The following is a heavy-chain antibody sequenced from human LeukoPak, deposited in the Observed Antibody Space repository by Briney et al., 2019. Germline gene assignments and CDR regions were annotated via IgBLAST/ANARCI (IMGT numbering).Heavy chain of an antibody. CDR3: AREKLFIAAAPFFDY. CDR2: IYHSGST. V-gene: IGHV4-38-2*02. Sequence: SETLSLTCTVSGYSISSGYYWGWIRQPPGKGLEWIGSIYHSGSTYYNPSLKSRVTISVDTSKNQFSLKLSSVTAADTAVYYCAREKLFIAAAPFFDYWGQGTLVTVSS. J-gene: IGHJ4*02. CDR1: GYSISSGYY. D-gene: IGHD6-13*01.